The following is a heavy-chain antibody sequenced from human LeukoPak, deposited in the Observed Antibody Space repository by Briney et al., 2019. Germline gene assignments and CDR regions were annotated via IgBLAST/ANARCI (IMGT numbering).Heavy chain of an antibody. Sequence: GGSLRLSCAASGFTFSNYAMSWVRQAPGKGLEWVSAISGSGGSTYYADSVKGRFTISRDNSKNTLYLQMNTLRAEDTAVYYCAKVRGYGGTSGIDYWGQGTLVTVSS. CDR3: AKVRGYGGTSGIDY. D-gene: IGHD4-23*01. CDR1: GFTFSNYA. CDR2: ISGSGGST. V-gene: IGHV3-23*01. J-gene: IGHJ4*02.